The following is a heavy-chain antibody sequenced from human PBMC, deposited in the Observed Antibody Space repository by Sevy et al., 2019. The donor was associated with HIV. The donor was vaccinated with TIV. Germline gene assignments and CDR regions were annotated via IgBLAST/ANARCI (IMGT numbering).Heavy chain of an antibody. CDR2: ISSSSSNI. D-gene: IGHD1-1*01. CDR3: ARDQRDGDNRGWFDP. V-gene: IGHV3-48*02. J-gene: IGHJ5*02. Sequence: GGSLRLSCAASGFTFSSYSMNWVRQAPGKGLEWVSYISSSSSNIYYGDSVKGRFTISRDNAKNTLYLQMNSLRDEDTAVYYCARDQRDGDNRGWFDPWGQGTLVTVSS. CDR1: GFTFSSYS.